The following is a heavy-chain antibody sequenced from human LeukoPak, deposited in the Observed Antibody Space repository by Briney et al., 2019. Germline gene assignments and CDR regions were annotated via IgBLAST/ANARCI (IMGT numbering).Heavy chain of an antibody. CDR2: INHSGST. J-gene: IGHJ4*02. CDR3: ARLKGVRARQQLVWGIDY. V-gene: IGHV4-34*01. Sequence: PSETLSLTCAVYGGSFSGYYWSWIRQPPGKGLEWIGEINHSGSTNYNPSLKSRVTISVDTSKNQFSLKLSSVTAADTAVYYCARLKGVRARQQLVWGIDYWGQGTLVTVSS. D-gene: IGHD6-13*01. CDR1: GGSFSGYY.